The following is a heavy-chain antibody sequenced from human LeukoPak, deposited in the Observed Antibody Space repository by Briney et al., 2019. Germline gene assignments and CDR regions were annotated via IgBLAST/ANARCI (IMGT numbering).Heavy chain of an antibody. Sequence: PSETLSLTCAVYGGSFSGYYWSWIRQPPGKGLEGIGEINHSGSTNYNPSLKSRVTISVDTSKNQFSLKLSSVTAADTAAYYCARARRSSIAGRPRDFDYWGQGTLVTVSS. D-gene: IGHD6-6*01. J-gene: IGHJ4*02. CDR3: ARARRSSIAGRPRDFDY. V-gene: IGHV4-34*01. CDR1: GGSFSGYY. CDR2: INHSGST.